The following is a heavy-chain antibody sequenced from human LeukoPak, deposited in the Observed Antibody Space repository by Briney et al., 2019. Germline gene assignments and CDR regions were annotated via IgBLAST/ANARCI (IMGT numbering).Heavy chain of an antibody. V-gene: IGHV3-7*01. CDR3: ARAVAAAGTRYYYYYMDV. J-gene: IGHJ6*03. CDR2: INHDGSET. CDR1: GFTFSGYW. Sequence: PGGSLRLSCAASGFTFSGYWMTWVRQAPGKGLEWVANINHDGSETHYVDSVKGRFTISRDNAKNTLYLQMNSLRAEDTAVYYCARAVAAAGTRYYYYYMDVWGKGTTVTISS. D-gene: IGHD6-13*01.